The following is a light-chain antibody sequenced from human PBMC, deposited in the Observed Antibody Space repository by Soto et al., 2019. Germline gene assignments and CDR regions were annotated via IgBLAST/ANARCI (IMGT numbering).Light chain of an antibody. J-gene: IGLJ2*01. V-gene: IGLV2-14*01. CDR1: SSDVGGYNY. CDR2: EVG. CDR3: SSYTSTTPVV. Sequence: QSALTQAASVSGSPGQAITISCTGTSSDVGGYNYVSWYQQHPGKAPKLIIYEVGNRPSGVSNRFSGSKSGNTASLTISGLQAWDEAAYYCSSYTSTTPVVFGGGTKLTLL.